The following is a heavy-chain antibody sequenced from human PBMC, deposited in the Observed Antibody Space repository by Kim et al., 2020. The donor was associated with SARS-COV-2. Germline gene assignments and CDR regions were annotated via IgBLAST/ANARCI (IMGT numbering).Heavy chain of an antibody. Sequence: GGSLRLSCAASGFAFGDNAMHWVRQGQGKGLEWVSAISWDSANIDYADSVKGRFTISRDNAKNSLYLQMHSLRVEDTALYYCVKGTGYKYYYMDVWGKGT. V-gene: IGHV3-9*01. J-gene: IGHJ6*03. CDR2: ISWDSANI. CDR3: VKGTGYKYYYMDV. CDR1: GFAFGDNA.